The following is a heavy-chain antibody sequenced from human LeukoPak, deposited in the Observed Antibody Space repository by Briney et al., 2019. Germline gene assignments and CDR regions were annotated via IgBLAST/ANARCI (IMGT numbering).Heavy chain of an antibody. CDR3: ARDLVVVPAAMRAGFFFDY. J-gene: IGHJ4*02. CDR2: IIPILGIA. V-gene: IGHV1-69*04. CDR1: GGTFSSYA. Sequence: ASVKVSCKASGGTFSSYAISWVRQAPGQGLEWMGRIIPILGIANYAQKFQGRVTITADKSTSTAYMELSSLRSEDTAVYYCARDLVVVPAAMRAGFFFDYWGQGTLVTVSS. D-gene: IGHD2-2*01.